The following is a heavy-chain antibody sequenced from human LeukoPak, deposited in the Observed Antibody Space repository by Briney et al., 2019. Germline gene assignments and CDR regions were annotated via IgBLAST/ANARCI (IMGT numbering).Heavy chain of an antibody. V-gene: IGHV4-34*01. CDR2: INHSGST. Sequence: SETLSLTCAVYGGSFSGYYWSWIRQPPGKGLEWIGEINHSGSTNYNPSLKSRVTISVDTSKNQFSLKLSSVTAADTAVYYCARHLRPAGGYYYYYMDVWGKGTTVTVSS. D-gene: IGHD3-16*01. CDR3: ARHLRPAGGYYYYYMDV. CDR1: GGSFSGYY. J-gene: IGHJ6*03.